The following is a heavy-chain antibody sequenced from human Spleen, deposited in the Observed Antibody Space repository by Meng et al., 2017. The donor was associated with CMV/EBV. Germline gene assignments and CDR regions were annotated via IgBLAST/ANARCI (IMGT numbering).Heavy chain of an antibody. V-gene: IGHV3-11*01. CDR3: ARVLAAYSVPGINYGMDV. Sequence: LSLTCAASGFTFSDYYMSWIRQAPGKGLEWVSYISSSGSTIYYADSVKGRFTISRDNAKNSLYLQMNSLRAEDTAVYYCARVLAAYSVPGINYGMDVWGQGTTVTVSS. CDR2: ISSSGSTI. CDR1: GFTFSDYY. D-gene: IGHD5/OR15-5a*01. J-gene: IGHJ6*02.